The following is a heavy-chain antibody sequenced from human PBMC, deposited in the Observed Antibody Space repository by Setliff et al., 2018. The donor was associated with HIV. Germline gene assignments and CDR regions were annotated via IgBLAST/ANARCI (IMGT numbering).Heavy chain of an antibody. CDR2: IYTSGST. CDR1: GGSFSGYY. Sequence: PSETLSLTCAVYGGSFSGYYWSWIRQPAGKGLEWIGHIYTSGSTNYNPSLKSRVTISVDTSKNQFSLKLTSVSAADTAVYYCARGVRGFIKGGLDYYMDLWGGGTTVTVSS. CDR3: ARGVRGFIKGGLDYYMDL. V-gene: IGHV4-59*10. J-gene: IGHJ6*03. D-gene: IGHD3-10*01.